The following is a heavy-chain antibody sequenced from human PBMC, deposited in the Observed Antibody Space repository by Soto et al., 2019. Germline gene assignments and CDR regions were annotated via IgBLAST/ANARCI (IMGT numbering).Heavy chain of an antibody. CDR2: IYWDDDN. J-gene: IGHJ4*02. CDR1: GFSLSTSGVG. CDR3: ARRLDSDWFFDY. Sequence: QITLKESGPTLVKPTQTLTLTCTFSGFSLSTSGVGVGWIRQPPGKALEWLALIYWDDDNRYSPSLKSRLTITKDTSKNQVVLTMTNMDPVDTATYYCARRLDSDWFFDYWGQGTLVTASS. D-gene: IGHD3-9*01. V-gene: IGHV2-5*02.